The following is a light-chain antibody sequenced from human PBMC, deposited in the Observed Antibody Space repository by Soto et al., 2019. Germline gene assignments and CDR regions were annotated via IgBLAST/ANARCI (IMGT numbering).Light chain of an antibody. V-gene: IGKV1-39*01. J-gene: IGKJ2*01. CDR1: QSINNY. Sequence: DIQMTQSPSSLSASVGDRVTITCRASQSINNYLNWHQQKPGKAPKLLIYAASNLQSGVPSRFSGSGSGTDFTLPISSLQPEDFATYYCQQSYITPRHTFGQGTKVEIK. CDR2: AAS. CDR3: QQSYITPRHT.